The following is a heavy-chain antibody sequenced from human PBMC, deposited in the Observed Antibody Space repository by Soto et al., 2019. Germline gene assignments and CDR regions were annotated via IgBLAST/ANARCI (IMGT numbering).Heavy chain of an antibody. CDR1: GGSISSSSYY. V-gene: IGHV4-39*01. CDR2: IYYSGST. CDR3: ARPSGSSLYDFHY. J-gene: IGHJ4*02. Sequence: QLQLQESGPGLVKPSETLSLTCTVSGGSISSSSYYWGWIRQPPGKGLEWIGSIYYSGSTYYNPYLKPTVTLAVDTSKHRSSLQLASVPAPDTAVYYGARPSGSSLYDFHYRGPGTLVTVSS. D-gene: IGHD1-26*01.